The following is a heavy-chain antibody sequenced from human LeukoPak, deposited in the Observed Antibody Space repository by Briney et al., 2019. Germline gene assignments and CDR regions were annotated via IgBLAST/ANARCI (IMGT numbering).Heavy chain of an antibody. V-gene: IGHV3-73*01. CDR2: IRSKANNYAT. CDR3: TRLLAEGC. CDR1: GFTFSVSA. Sequence: GGSLRLSCAASGFTFSVSAMYWVRQASGKGLEWVGRIRSKANNYATAYAASVKGRFTISRDDSKNTAYLQMNSLKTEDTAVYYCTRLLAEGCWGQGTLVTVSS. J-gene: IGHJ4*02.